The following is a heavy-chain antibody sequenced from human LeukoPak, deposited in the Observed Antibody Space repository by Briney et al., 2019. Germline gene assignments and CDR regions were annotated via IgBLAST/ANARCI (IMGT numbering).Heavy chain of an antibody. CDR3: ARNEAGRFDY. Sequence: GEALKISCKGSGYSFTSYWIGWVRQRPGKGLGGVGIIYPGDSDTRYSPAFQGQVTISPDKSISTAYLQWSSLKASDTAMYYCARNEAGRFDYWGQGTLVTVSS. D-gene: IGHD6-19*01. J-gene: IGHJ4*02. CDR1: GYSFTSYW. V-gene: IGHV5-51*01. CDR2: IYPGDSDT.